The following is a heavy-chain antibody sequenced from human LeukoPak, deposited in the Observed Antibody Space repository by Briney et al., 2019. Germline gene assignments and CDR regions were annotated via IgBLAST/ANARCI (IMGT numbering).Heavy chain of an antibody. CDR2: INHSGST. D-gene: IGHD2-2*01. Sequence: SXTLXLTCAVYGGSFSGYYWSWIRQPPGKGLEWIGEINHSGSTNYNPSLKSRVTISVDTSKNQFSLKLSSVTAADTAVYYCARAMPDCSSTSCYSVWGQGTLVTVSS. J-gene: IGHJ4*02. V-gene: IGHV4-34*01. CDR3: ARAMPDCSSTSCYSV. CDR1: GGSFSGYY.